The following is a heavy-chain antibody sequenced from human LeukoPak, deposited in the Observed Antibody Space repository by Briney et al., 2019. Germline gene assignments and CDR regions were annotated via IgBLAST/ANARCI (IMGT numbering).Heavy chain of an antibody. J-gene: IGHJ4*02. V-gene: IGHV1-8*01. D-gene: IGHD1-26*01. CDR3: ARRVGATHHFDY. Sequence: ASVKVSCKVSGYTLTELSMHWVRQATGQGLEWMGWMNPNSGNTDYAQKFQGRVTMTRNTSISTAYMELSSLRSEDTAVYYCARRVGATHHFDYWGQGTLVTVSS. CDR1: GYTLTELS. CDR2: MNPNSGNT.